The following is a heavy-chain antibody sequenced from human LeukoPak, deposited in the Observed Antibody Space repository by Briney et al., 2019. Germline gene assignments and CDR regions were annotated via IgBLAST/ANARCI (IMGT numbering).Heavy chain of an antibody. CDR2: INPAGTIT. CDR3: VREDNSPYKNFDH. Sequence: ASVKVSCKASGFTFSSYWMHWVRQAPGQGLEWLGLINPAGTITVFARKFQGRATVTRDTSASTAYMELNTLTSEDTAVYYCVREDNSPYKNFDHWGQGTLVTVSS. J-gene: IGHJ4*02. CDR1: GFTFSSYW. V-gene: IGHV1-46*01. D-gene: IGHD1-1*01.